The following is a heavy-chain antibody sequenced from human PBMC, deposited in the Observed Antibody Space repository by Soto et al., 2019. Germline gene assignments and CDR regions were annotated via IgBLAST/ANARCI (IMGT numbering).Heavy chain of an antibody. CDR1: GGTFSTSA. CDR3: ARDKDRQQLGGNYYYILDV. Sequence: QVQLVQSGAEVKKPGSSVKVSCKASGGTFSTSAISWVRQAPGQGLEWVGGIMPVFATPDYAQNFQGRVTIPADESTTTPYLELTSLRTDDTAVYYCARDKDRQQLGGNYYYILDVWGQGTAITVSS. J-gene: IGHJ6*02. D-gene: IGHD3-3*02. V-gene: IGHV1-69*12. CDR2: IMPVFATP.